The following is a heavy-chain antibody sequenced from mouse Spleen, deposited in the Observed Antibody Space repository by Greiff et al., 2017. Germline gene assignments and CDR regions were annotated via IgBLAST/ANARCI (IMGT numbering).Heavy chain of an antibody. CDR3: ARRGVEATYYAMDY. V-gene: IGHV1-84*01. CDR1: GYTFTDYY. J-gene: IGHJ4*01. Sequence: VQLKESGPELVKPGASVKISCTASGYTFTDYYINWVKQRPGQGLEWIGWIYPGSGNTTYNAKFKGKATLTVDTSSSTAYMQLSSLTSEDSAVYFCARRGVEATYYAMDYWGQGTSVTVSS. CDR2: IYPGSGNT.